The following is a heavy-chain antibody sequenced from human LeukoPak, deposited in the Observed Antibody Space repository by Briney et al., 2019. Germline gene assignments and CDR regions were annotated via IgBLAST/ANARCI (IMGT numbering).Heavy chain of an antibody. CDR2: ITPSSSSI. CDR1: GFTFSAYS. J-gene: IGHJ4*02. CDR3: LRGDRHDY. Sequence: GGSLRLSCAASGFTFSAYSMNWVRQAPGKGLEWVSSITPSSSSIFYADSVKGRFTISRDNAKNLLYLQMSSLRAEDTAVYYCLRGDRHDYWGQGTLVTVSS. V-gene: IGHV3-21*06.